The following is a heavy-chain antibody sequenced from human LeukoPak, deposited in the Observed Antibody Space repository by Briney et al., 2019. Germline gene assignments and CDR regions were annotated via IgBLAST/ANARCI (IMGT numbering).Heavy chain of an antibody. CDR3: AKDRYHSSRDNLWDY. CDR1: GFTFSSYG. J-gene: IGHJ4*02. CDR2: IWYDGSNK. Sequence: GGSLRLSCAASGFTFSSYGMHWVRQAPGKGLEWVAVIWYDGSNKYYADSVKGRFTISRDNSKNTLFLQMNSLRAEDTAVYYCAKDRYHSSRDNLWDYWGQGTLVTVSS. D-gene: IGHD6-13*01. V-gene: IGHV3-33*06.